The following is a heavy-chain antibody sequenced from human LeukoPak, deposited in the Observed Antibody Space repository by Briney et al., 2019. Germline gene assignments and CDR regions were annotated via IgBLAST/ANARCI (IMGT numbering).Heavy chain of an antibody. V-gene: IGHV4-59*01. CDR2: IYYSGTT. Sequence: KSSETLSLTCTVSGGSISSYYWSWIRQPPGKGLEWIGYIYYSGTTNYNPSLKSRVTISVDTSKNQVSLKLTSVTAADSAVYYCTREGPPVHYTGYYDYWGQGTLVTVSS. J-gene: IGHJ4*02. CDR1: GGSISSYY. D-gene: IGHD3-9*01. CDR3: TREGPPVHYTGYYDY.